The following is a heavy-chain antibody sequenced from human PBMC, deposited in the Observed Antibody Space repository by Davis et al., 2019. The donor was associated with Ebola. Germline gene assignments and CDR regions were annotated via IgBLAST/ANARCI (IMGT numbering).Heavy chain of an antibody. Sequence: PSETLSLTCTVSGGSISSSSYYWGWIRQPPGKGLEWIGSIYYSGSTYYNPSLKSRVTISVDTSKNQFSLKLSSVTAADTAVYYCARVTLGIGDYWGQGTLVTVSS. CDR2: IYYSGST. CDR3: ARVTLGIGDY. CDR1: GGSISSSSYY. J-gene: IGHJ4*02. D-gene: IGHD7-27*01. V-gene: IGHV4-39*07.